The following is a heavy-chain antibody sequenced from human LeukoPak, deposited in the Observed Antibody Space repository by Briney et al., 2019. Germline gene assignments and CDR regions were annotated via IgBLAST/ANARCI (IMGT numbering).Heavy chain of an antibody. D-gene: IGHD6-19*01. CDR1: GASITRDY. Sequence: SETLSLTCTVPGASITRDYWTWIRQSPGKGLEWVGYIYSGGSIKYNPSLKSRLTLSVDTSRNRFSLKLSSVTAADTAVYYCASARYSSGWPYTWGRGTLVTVSS. CDR2: IYSGGSI. V-gene: IGHV4-59*08. CDR3: ASARYSSGWPYT. J-gene: IGHJ4*02.